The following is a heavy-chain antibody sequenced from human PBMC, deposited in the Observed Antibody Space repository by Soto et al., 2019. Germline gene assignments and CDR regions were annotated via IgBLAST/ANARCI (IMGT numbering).Heavy chain of an antibody. CDR1: GFTFSSYG. J-gene: IGHJ4*02. D-gene: IGHD5-12*01. CDR2: ISYDGSNK. V-gene: IGHV3-30*18. CDR3: AKDQDPTIYLLFDY. Sequence: ESGGGVVQPGRSLRLSCAASGFTFSSYGMHWVRQAPGKGLEWVAVISYDGSNKYYADSVKGRFTISRDNSKNTLYLQMNSLRAEDTAVYYCAKDQDPTIYLLFDYWGQGTLVTVSS.